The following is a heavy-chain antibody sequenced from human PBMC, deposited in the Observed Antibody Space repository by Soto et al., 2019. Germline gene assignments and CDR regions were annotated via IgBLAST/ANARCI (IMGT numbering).Heavy chain of an antibody. Sequence: QVQLQESGPGLVKPSETLSLTCTVSGGSISNYYCSWIRQPPGKGLEWIGYIYYSGSTNYNPSLKSRVTISVDTSKTQFSLTLSSVTAADTAVYYCARAGAATLSDYWGQGTLVTVSS. CDR1: GGSISNYY. V-gene: IGHV4-59*01. CDR2: IYYSGST. J-gene: IGHJ4*02. CDR3: ARAGAATLSDY. D-gene: IGHD2-15*01.